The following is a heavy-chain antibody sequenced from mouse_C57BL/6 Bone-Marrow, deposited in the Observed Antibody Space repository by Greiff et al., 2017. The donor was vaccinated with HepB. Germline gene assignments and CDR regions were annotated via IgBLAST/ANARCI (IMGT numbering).Heavy chain of an antibody. CDR3: ARRTSNPAWFAY. Sequence: VQLQQPGAELVKPGASVKMSCKASGYTFTSYWITWVKQRPGQGLEWIGDIYPGSGSTNYNEKFKSKATLTVDTSSSTAYMQLSSLTSEDSAVYYCARRTSNPAWFAYWGQGTLVTVSA. J-gene: IGHJ3*01. CDR2: IYPGSGST. CDR1: GYTFTSYW. D-gene: IGHD2-5*01. V-gene: IGHV1-55*01.